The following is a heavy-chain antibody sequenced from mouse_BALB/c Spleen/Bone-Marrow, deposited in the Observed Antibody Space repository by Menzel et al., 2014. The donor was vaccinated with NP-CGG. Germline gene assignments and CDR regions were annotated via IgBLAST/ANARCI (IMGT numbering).Heavy chain of an antibody. CDR2: INPSNGGT. Sequence: VKLMESGAELVKPGASVKLSCKASGYTFTSYYMYWVKQRPGQGLEWIGEINPSNGGTNFNEKFKSRATLTVDKSSSTAYMQLSSLTSEDSAVDYCTRGRTWDFDYWGQGTTLTVSS. D-gene: IGHD4-1*01. J-gene: IGHJ2*01. V-gene: IGHV1S81*02. CDR1: GYTFTSYY. CDR3: TRGRTWDFDY.